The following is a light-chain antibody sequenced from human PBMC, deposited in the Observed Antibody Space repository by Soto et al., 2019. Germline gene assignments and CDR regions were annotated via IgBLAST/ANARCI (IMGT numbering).Light chain of an antibody. CDR3: QQYGTSALT. J-gene: IGKJ4*01. CDR2: GTS. V-gene: IGKV3-20*01. Sequence: IVXTQSPGTLSLSPGERATLSCRASQSVSSSYLVWYQQRPGQPPRLLIYGTSTRAAGISDRFSGSGSGTDFTLTIYRLEPGDSAVYYCQQYGTSALTFGAGTKV. CDR1: QSVSSSY.